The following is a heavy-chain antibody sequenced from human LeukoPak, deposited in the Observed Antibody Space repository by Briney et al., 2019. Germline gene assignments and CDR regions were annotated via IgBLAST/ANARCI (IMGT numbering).Heavy chain of an antibody. CDR2: IIPIFGTA. Sequence: SVKVSCKASGGTFSSYAISWVRQAPGKGLEWMGGIIPIFGTANYAQKFQGRVTITADESTSTAYMELSSLRSEDTAVYYCARDGYGPYYFDYWGQGTLVTVSS. D-gene: IGHD5-18*01. J-gene: IGHJ4*02. CDR3: ARDGYGPYYFDY. V-gene: IGHV1-69*13. CDR1: GGTFSSYA.